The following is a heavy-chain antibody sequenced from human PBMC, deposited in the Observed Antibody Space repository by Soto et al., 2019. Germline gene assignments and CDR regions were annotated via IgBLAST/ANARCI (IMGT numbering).Heavy chain of an antibody. V-gene: IGHV4-61*01. CDR3: ARGVGFGYYYYHMDL. CDR2: IYYSGSA. J-gene: IGHJ6*02. Sequence: QVQLQESGPGLVKPSETLSLTCTVSGDSVTSVSDYWSWIRQPPGKGLEWIGYIYYSGSADYNPSLGSRVTISIDTSKNQFSLKLTSVTAADTAVCYCARGVGFGYYYYHMDLWGQGTTVTVSS. CDR1: GDSVTSVSDY. D-gene: IGHD3-10*01.